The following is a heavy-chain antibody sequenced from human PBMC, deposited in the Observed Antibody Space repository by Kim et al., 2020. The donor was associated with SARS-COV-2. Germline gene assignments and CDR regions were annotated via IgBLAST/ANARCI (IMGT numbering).Heavy chain of an antibody. D-gene: IGHD3-16*01. CDR3: ARGGEEWPTLDAHFDY. V-gene: IGHV1-18*01. J-gene: IGHJ4*02. Sequence: KLQGRVTMTTDTSTSTAYMELRSLRSDDTAVYYCARGGEEWPTLDAHFDYWGQGTLVTVSS.